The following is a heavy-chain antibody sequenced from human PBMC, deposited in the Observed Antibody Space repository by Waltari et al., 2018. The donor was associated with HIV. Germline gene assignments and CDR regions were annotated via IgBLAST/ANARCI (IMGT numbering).Heavy chain of an antibody. CDR2: IIPISDTT. V-gene: IGHV1-69*01. J-gene: IGHJ4*02. CDR1: GGTFRRYA. CDR3: ASGVEMATTGDY. D-gene: IGHD2-8*01. Sequence: QVQLVQSGAAVKKPGSSVKVSCKASGGTFRRYAFSWVRQAPGQGLEWMGGIIPISDTTHYAQNFQGRVTITADESTSTAYMELSSLRSEDTAVYYCASGVEMATTGDYWGQGTLVTVSS.